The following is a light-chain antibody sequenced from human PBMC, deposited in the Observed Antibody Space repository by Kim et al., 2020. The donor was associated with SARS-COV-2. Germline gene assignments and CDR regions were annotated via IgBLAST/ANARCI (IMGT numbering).Light chain of an antibody. CDR2: GAS. CDR1: QSVSSSY. J-gene: IGKJ1*01. CDR3: QQYGSSPRT. Sequence: EIVLTQSPGTLSLSPGERATLSCRASQSVSSSYLAWYQQKPGQAPRLLIYGASSRATGIPDRFCGSGSGTDFTLTISRLEPEDFAVYYCQQYGSSPRTFGQGTKVDIK. V-gene: IGKV3-20*01.